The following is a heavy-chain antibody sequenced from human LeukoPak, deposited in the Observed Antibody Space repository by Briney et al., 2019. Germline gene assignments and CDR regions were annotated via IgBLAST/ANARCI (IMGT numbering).Heavy chain of an antibody. Sequence: GGSLRLSCAASGFTFGSYAMSWVRQAPGKGLEWVSGISGSGGSTYYADSVKGRFTISRDNSKNTLYLQMNSLRVEDTAVYYCAKRLYQLLSRDALDIWGQGTMVTVSS. D-gene: IGHD2-2*01. J-gene: IGHJ3*02. CDR2: ISGSGGST. CDR1: GFTFGSYA. V-gene: IGHV3-23*01. CDR3: AKRLYQLLSRDALDI.